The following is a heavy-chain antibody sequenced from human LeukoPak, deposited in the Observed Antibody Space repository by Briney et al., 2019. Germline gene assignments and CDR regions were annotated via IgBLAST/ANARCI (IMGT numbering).Heavy chain of an antibody. V-gene: IGHV3-33*06. CDR1: GFTFSSYG. D-gene: IGHD2-2*01. Sequence: GGSLRLSCAASGFTFSSYGMHWVRQAPGKGLEWVAVILSDGSKEFYTDSVKGRFTISRDNSKNTLYLQMNSLRAEDTAVYYCAKAYPPCSSTSCSGLPYYYYYMDVWGKGTTVTVSS. J-gene: IGHJ6*03. CDR3: AKAYPPCSSTSCSGLPYYYYYMDV. CDR2: ILSDGSKE.